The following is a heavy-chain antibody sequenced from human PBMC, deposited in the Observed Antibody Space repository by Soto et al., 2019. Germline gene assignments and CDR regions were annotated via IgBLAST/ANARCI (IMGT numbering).Heavy chain of an antibody. D-gene: IGHD7-27*01. CDR3: ARDLWVRYFDY. Sequence: GGSLRLSCAASGFTFSSYAMHWVRQAPGKGLEWVAVISYDGSNKYYADSVKGRFTISRDNSKNTLYLQMNSLRAEDTAVYYCARDLWVRYFDYWGQGTLVTVSS. J-gene: IGHJ4*02. V-gene: IGHV3-30-3*01. CDR2: ISYDGSNK. CDR1: GFTFSSYA.